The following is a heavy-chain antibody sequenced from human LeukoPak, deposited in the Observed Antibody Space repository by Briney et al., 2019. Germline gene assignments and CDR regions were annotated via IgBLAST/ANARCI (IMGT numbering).Heavy chain of an antibody. CDR2: INPNSGGT. V-gene: IGHV1-2*02. Sequence: ASVKVSCKASGYTFTGYYMHWVRQAPGQGLEWMGWINPNSGGTNYAQKFQGRVTMTRDTSISTAYMELSMLRSDDTAVYYCARDATHWSSTSCSPRGWFDPWGQGTLVTVSS. D-gene: IGHD2-2*01. CDR3: ARDATHWSSTSCSPRGWFDP. CDR1: GYTFTGYY. J-gene: IGHJ5*02.